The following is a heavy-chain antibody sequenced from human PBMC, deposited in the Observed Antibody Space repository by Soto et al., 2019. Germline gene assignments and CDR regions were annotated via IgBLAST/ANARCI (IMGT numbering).Heavy chain of an antibody. CDR3: ARSCSGGSCHSAY. CDR2: ISPFTGDT. D-gene: IGHD2-15*01. CDR1: GYTFTNYG. V-gene: IGHV1-18*04. J-gene: IGHJ4*02. Sequence: GASVKVSCKASGYTFTNYGINWVRQAPGQGLEWMGWISPFTGDTHYTQSLQGRITMTTDTSTSTAYMELRSPRSADTAVYYCARSCSGGSCHSAYWGQGTLVTVSS.